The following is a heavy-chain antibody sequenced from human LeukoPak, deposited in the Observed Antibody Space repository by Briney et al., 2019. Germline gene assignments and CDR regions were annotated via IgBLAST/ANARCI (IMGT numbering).Heavy chain of an antibody. CDR1: GFTFSSYG. CDR3: AKLDGNSAYYPTDY. J-gene: IGHJ4*02. CDR2: MSGSGGST. V-gene: IGHV3-23*01. Sequence: PGGSLRLSCAASGFTFSSYGMSWVRQAPGKGLEWVSAMSGSGGSTYYADSVKGRFTISRDNSKNTLYVQMNSLRAEDTAVYYCAKLDGNSAYYPTDYWGQGTLVTVSS. D-gene: IGHD3-22*01.